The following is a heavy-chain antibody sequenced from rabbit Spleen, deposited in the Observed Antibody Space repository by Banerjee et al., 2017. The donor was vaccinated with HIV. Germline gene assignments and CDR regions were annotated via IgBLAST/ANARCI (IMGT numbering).Heavy chain of an antibody. CDR3: ARDLTGVIGWNFGW. J-gene: IGHJ6*01. CDR1: GFSFSSDYY. D-gene: IGHD4-1*01. Sequence: QSLEESGGDLVKPRASLTLTCTASGFSFSSDYYMCWVRQAPGKGLESIACIYTGSSSSTYYASWARGRFTFSKTSSTTVTLQMTSLTAADTATYFCARDLTGVIGWNFGWWGPGTLVTVS. V-gene: IGHV1S40*01. CDR2: IYTGSSSST.